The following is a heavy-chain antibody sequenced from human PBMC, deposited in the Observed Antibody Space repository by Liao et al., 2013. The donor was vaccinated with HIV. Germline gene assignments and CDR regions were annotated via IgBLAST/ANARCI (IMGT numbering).Heavy chain of an antibody. Sequence: QMHLQESGPGLVKPSETLSLTCAVSGGSINNHYWNWIRQSAGRGLEWIGRMYTSGNTNYNPSLKGRVTMSVDTSKNQFSLNLSSVTAADTAVYYCVRGEAWGFDWYIDLWGRGTLVTVSS. D-gene: IGHD7-27*01. CDR1: GGSINNHY. V-gene: IGHV4-4*07. CDR3: VRGEAWGFDWYIDL. J-gene: IGHJ2*01. CDR2: MYTSGNT.